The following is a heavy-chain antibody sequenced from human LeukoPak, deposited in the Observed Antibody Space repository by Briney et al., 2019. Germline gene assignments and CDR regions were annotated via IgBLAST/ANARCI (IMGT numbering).Heavy chain of an antibody. CDR2: AYYRSKWLF. Sequence: SQTLSLTCAISGDSVSFNSDVWNWIRQSPSRGLEWLGRAYYRSKWLFDYAVSVKSRLTITPDTPKNQFSLQLNSVTPGDTAVYYCVRDANWGLDALDIWGQGTMVTVSS. D-gene: IGHD7-27*01. CDR3: VRDANWGLDALDI. V-gene: IGHV6-1*01. CDR1: GDSVSFNSDV. J-gene: IGHJ3*02.